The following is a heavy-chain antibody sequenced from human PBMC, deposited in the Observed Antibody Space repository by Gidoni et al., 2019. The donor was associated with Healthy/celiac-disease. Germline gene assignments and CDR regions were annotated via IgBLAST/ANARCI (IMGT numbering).Heavy chain of an antibody. CDR1: GGTFSSYA. D-gene: IGHD2-2*01. CDR2: IIPIFGTA. CDR3: ARDRYCSSTSCYYYYYYGMDV. Sequence: QVQLVQSGAEVKKPGSSVKVSCKASGGTFSSYAISWVRQAPGQGLEWMGGIIPIFGTANYAQKFQGRVTITADESTSTAYMELSSLRSEDTAVYYCARDRYCSSTSCYYYYYYGMDVWGQGTTVTVSS. V-gene: IGHV1-69*01. J-gene: IGHJ6*02.